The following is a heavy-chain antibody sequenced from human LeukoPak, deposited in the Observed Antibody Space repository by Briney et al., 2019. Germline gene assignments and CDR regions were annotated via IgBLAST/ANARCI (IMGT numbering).Heavy chain of an antibody. CDR2: IYYSGST. D-gene: IGHD3-9*01. CDR3: ARDLVERYFDWSPGDY. J-gene: IGHJ4*02. CDR1: GGSISSSSYY. V-gene: IGHV4-39*07. Sequence: PSETLSLTCTVSGGSISSSSYYWGWIRQPPGKGLEWIESIYYSGSTYYNPSLKSRVTISVDTSKNQFSLKLSSVTAADTAVYYCARDLVERYFDWSPGDYWGQGTLVTVSS.